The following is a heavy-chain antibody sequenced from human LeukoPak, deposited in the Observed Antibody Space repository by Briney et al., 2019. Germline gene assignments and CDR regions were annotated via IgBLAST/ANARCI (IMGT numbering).Heavy chain of an antibody. CDR2: ITFSGDRT. J-gene: IGHJ4*02. CDR1: GFTSHSHA. V-gene: IGHV3-23*01. Sequence: GGSLRLSCAASGFTSHSHAMSWVRQAPGKGLEWVSAITFSGDRTNYANSVKGRFTISRDNSKNTLFLQMNNLRAEDTAVYYCAKETVWTYFDSWGQGTLITVSS. D-gene: IGHD3/OR15-3a*01. CDR3: AKETVWTYFDS.